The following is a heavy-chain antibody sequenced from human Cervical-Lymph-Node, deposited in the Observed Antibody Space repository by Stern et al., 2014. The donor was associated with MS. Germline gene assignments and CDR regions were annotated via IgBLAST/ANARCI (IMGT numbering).Heavy chain of an antibody. J-gene: IGHJ5*02. CDR1: GFSLSTSGVG. CDR3: AHRRGNFYSDWFDP. Sequence: QVTLRESGPSLVKPTQTLTLTCTFSGFSLSTSGVGVGWFRQPPGKALEWLALIYWDNDKRYSPSLKSRLTIAKDPSTNQVVLTMTNVDPVDTATYFCAHRRGNFYSDWFDPWGQGTLVTVSS. D-gene: IGHD2-15*01. CDR2: IYWDNDK. V-gene: IGHV2-5*02.